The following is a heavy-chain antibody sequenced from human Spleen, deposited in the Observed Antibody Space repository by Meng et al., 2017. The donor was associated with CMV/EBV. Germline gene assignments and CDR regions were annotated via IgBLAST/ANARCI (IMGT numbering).Heavy chain of an antibody. CDR2: IIPILGIA. Sequence: ASGCTFSSYAISWVRQAPGQGLEWMGGIIPILGIANYAQKFQGRVTITADKSTSTAYMELSSLRSEDTAVYYCARTRSGYYYYGMDVWGQGTMVTVSS. CDR3: ARTRSGYYYYGMDV. J-gene: IGHJ6*02. CDR1: GCTFSSYA. V-gene: IGHV1-69*10.